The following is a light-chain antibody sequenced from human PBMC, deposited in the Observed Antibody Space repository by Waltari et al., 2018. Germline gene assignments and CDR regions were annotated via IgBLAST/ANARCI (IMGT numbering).Light chain of an antibody. V-gene: IGKV3-15*01. CDR3: QQYNSYPPIT. CDR1: QNVSSK. CDR2: GAS. Sequence: ETVMTQSPASLSVSPGEGAILSCRASQNVSSKLAWYQQKPGQAPRLLIFGASTRGTGIPARFSGSVSGTEFTLTISSLQAEDFAVYYYQQYNSYPPITFGQETRLEIK. J-gene: IGKJ5*01.